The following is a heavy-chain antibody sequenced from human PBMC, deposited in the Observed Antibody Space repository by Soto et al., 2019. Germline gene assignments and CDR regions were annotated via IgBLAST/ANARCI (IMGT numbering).Heavy chain of an antibody. J-gene: IGHJ6*02. V-gene: IGHV3-48*03. D-gene: IGHD5-12*01. CDR3: ARDLDGYDYYYYGMDV. CDR2: ISSSGSTI. Sequence: LRLSCAASGFTFSSYEMNWVRQAPGKGLEWVSYISSSGSTIYYADSVKGRFTISRDNAKNSLYLQMNSLRAEDTAVYYCARDLDGYDYYYYGMDVWGQGTTVTVSS. CDR1: GFTFSSYE.